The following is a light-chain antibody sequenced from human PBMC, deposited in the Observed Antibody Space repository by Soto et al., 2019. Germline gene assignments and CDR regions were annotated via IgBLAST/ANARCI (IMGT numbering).Light chain of an antibody. CDR1: QRVSTTY. V-gene: IGKV3-20*01. J-gene: IGKJ1*01. CDR3: QHYGGSPGT. CDR2: DVS. Sequence: EIVLTQSPGTLSLSPGESATLSCRASQRVSTTYVAWYQQRPGQAPRLLIYDVSSRATGIPGRFSGSGSGTDFTLSISRLQPEDFAVYYCQHYGGSPGTFGQGTKVEIK.